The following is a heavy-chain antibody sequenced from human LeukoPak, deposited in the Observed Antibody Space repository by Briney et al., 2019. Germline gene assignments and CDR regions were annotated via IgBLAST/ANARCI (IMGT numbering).Heavy chain of an antibody. Sequence: PSETLSLTCTVSGASISSYQRSWIRQPPGKGLEWIGFIFYTGSTNYNPSLKSRVTISIDTSKNQFSLKLSSVIAADTAVYYCARPKRDDVGNSFYYYGMDVWGQGTTVTVSS. D-gene: IGHD4-23*01. CDR1: GASISSYQ. CDR3: ARPKRDDVGNSFYYYGMDV. J-gene: IGHJ6*02. CDR2: IFYTGST. V-gene: IGHV4-59*01.